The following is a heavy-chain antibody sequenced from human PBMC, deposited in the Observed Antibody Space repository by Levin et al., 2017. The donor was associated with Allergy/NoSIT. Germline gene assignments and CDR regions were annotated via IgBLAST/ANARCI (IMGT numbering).Heavy chain of an antibody. CDR3: AKRFSSSYYGVFDY. Sequence: VSVKVSCIASGFTFSSYAMSWVRQAPGKGLEWVSAISGSGSSTYYADSVKGRFTISRDNSKNTLYLQMNSLRAEDTAAYYCAKRFSSSYYGVFDYWGQGTLVTVSS. D-gene: IGHD6-13*01. V-gene: IGHV3-23*01. CDR2: ISGSGSST. CDR1: GFTFSSYA. J-gene: IGHJ4*02.